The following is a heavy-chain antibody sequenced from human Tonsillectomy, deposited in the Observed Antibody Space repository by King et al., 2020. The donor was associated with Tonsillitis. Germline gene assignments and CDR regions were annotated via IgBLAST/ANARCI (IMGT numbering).Heavy chain of an antibody. CDR2: DSYNGGT. J-gene: IGHJ6*03. CDR3: ARVIVGALDYYYYMDV. CDR1: VGSIDRSGHC. D-gene: IGHD1-26*01. V-gene: IGHV4-39*01. Sequence: LQLQESGPGLVKPSETLSLTCSVSVGSIDRSGHCWGWSRQPPGEGLAVIGGDSYNGGTYYNPSLKSRVTISVETSKSQFSLKLRSVTAADTAVYYCARVIVGALDYYYYMDVWGKGTTVTVSS.